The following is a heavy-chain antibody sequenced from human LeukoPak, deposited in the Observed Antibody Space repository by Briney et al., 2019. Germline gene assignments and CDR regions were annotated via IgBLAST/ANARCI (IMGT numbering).Heavy chain of an antibody. J-gene: IGHJ6*03. Sequence: PSETLSLTCTVSGGSISRNSHYWGWIRQSRGKGLEWIGSIYYSGSTYYNPSLKSRVTMSVDTSKNQFSLNLSSVTAADTAVYYCALSLPGYYYYYMDLWGTGTTVTVSS. CDR2: IYYSGST. V-gene: IGHV4-39*01. CDR1: GGSISRNSHY. D-gene: IGHD2-15*01. CDR3: ALSLPGYYYYYMDL.